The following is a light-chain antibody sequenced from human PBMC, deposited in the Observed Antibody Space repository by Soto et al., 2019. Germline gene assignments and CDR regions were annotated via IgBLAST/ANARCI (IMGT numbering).Light chain of an antibody. J-gene: IGKJ2*01. Sequence: DIQMTQSPSTLSASVGDRVTITCRASQNINNCLTWYQQKPGKAPKLLIYDAFSLESGVPSRFSGSGSGTEFTLTISSLQPDDLATYFCQQCYTAPYTFGQGTKLEIK. CDR2: DAF. CDR1: QNINNC. CDR3: QQCYTAPYT. V-gene: IGKV1-5*01.